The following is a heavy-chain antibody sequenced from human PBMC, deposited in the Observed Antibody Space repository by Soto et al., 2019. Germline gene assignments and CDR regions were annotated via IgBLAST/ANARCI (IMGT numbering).Heavy chain of an antibody. CDR1: GF. V-gene: IGHV3-23*01. CDR3: AKGFSGHYSDF. CDR2: ISDYGANT. J-gene: IGHJ4*02. Sequence: EVQVLESGGGLVQPGGSLRLSCAASGFMSWVRQAPGKGLEWVSAISDYGANTYYVDSVKGWFPISRDNAKNTLYLNMNSLRAEDTAVYYCAKGFSGHYSDFRGQGTLVSVSS. D-gene: IGHD3-22*01.